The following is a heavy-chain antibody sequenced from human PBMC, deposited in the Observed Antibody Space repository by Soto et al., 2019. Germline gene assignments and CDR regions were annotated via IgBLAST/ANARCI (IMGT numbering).Heavy chain of an antibody. CDR2: ISSNGGST. CDR1: GFTFSSYA. Sequence: TRGSLRLSCAASGFTFSSYAMHWVRQAPGKGLEYVSAISSNGGSTYYADSVKGRFTISRDNSKNTLYLQMGSLRAEDMAVYYCARGDLEGAPDYYYGMDVWGQGTTVTVSS. CDR3: ARGDLEGAPDYYYGMDV. J-gene: IGHJ6*02. V-gene: IGHV3-64*02. D-gene: IGHD1-1*01.